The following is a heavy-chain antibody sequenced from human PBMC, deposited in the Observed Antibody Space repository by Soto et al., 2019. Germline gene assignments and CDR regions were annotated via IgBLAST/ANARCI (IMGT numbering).Heavy chain of an antibody. V-gene: IGHV3-11*01. J-gene: IGHJ6*02. CDR1: GFTFSDYY. D-gene: IGHD6-6*01. Sequence: QVQLLESGGGLVKPGGSLRLSCAASGFTFSDYYMSWMRQAPGKGLEWISYISYSGNTIYYADSVKGRFTISRDNPKNTLYLQMISLRAEDTAVYYCGRDPGSWSESVATRPSAYYYGMDVWGQGTTVSVSS. CDR2: ISYSGNTI. CDR3: GRDPGSWSESVATRPSAYYYGMDV.